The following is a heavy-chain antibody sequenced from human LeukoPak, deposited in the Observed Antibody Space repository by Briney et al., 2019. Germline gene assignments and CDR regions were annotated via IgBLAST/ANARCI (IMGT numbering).Heavy chain of an antibody. J-gene: IGHJ6*03. CDR3: ARVPGDSTSWYYYSYYMDV. V-gene: IGHV3-20*04. CDR2: INWNGGST. CDR1: GFIISDYG. Sequence: GGSLRLSCAASGFIISDYGMNWVRQAPGKGLEWASGINWNGGSTGYADSVKGRFTISRDNAKNSLYLQMNSLRAEDTALYYCARVPGDSTSWYYYSYYMDVWGKGTTVTVSS. D-gene: IGHD6-13*01.